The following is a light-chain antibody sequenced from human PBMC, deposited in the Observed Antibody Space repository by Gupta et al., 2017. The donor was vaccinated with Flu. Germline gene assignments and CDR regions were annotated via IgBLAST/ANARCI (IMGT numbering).Light chain of an antibody. CDR1: TSDVGGYNS. CDR2: DVS. CDR3: SSNTSGSTLVVA. J-gene: IGLJ2*01. V-gene: IGLV2-14*01. Sequence: QSALTLPAYAAAFPGESITISLTGTTSDVGGYNSVSWYQQRPGTAPKLMIYDVSNRPSRISNRFSGSKSGNTASLTISGLQAEDEADYYCSSNTSGSTLVVAFGGGTKLTVL.